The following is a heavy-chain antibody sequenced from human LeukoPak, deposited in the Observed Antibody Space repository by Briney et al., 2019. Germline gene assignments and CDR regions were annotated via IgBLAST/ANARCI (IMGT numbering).Heavy chain of an antibody. J-gene: IGHJ6*02. CDR2: MNPNSGNT. Sequence: ASVKVSCKASGYTFTSYGISWVRQATGQGLEWMGWMNPNSGNTGYAQKFQGRVTMTRNTSISTAYMELSSLRSEDTAVYYCARQFTMVRGVILSRYYYYGMDVWGRGTTVAVSS. CDR1: GYTFTSYG. CDR3: ARQFTMVRGVILSRYYYYGMDV. V-gene: IGHV1-8*02. D-gene: IGHD3-10*01.